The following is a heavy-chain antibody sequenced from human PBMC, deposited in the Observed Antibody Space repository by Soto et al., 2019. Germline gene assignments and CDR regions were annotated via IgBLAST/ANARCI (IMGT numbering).Heavy chain of an antibody. V-gene: IGHV3-30-3*01. J-gene: IGHJ4*02. Sequence: QVQLVESGGGVVQPGRSLRLSCAASGFSFSSCGMHWVRQAPGKGLEWVAVVSHDGSNKYYADSVKGRVTISRDNSINTVYLQMNSLRAEDTAVYYCARVSIAVAGIAYYFDYWGQGTLVTVYS. CDR1: GFSFSSCG. CDR3: ARVSIAVAGIAYYFDY. CDR2: VSHDGSNK. D-gene: IGHD6-19*01.